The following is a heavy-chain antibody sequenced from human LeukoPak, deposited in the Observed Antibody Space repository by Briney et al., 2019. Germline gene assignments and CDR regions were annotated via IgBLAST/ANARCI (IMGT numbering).Heavy chain of an antibody. J-gene: IGHJ4*02. CDR3: ARLVDGANTRVDS. CDR1: RGSISPDH. D-gene: IGHD4/OR15-4a*01. CDR2: IFYTGRA. V-gene: IGHV4-59*08. Sequence: SETLSLTCTVSRGSISPDHCAWIRQPPGKGLEWIGYIFYTGRAKYNPSLEGRDTLTVDMSKNQVSLKLSSVTAADTAMYYCARLVDGANTRVDSWGQGTLVTVSS.